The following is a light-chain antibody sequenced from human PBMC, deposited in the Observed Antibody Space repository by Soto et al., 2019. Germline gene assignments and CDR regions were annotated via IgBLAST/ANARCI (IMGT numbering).Light chain of an antibody. CDR1: QSVRGY. Sequence: EIVFTQSPATLSLSPGERAALSCMASQSVRGYLAWYQQKPGQAPRLLIYDASNRATGIPARFSGSGSGTDFTLTISSLDPEDSAIYYCQQRSSWPLTFGGGTKVDIK. J-gene: IGKJ4*01. V-gene: IGKV3-11*01. CDR3: QQRSSWPLT. CDR2: DAS.